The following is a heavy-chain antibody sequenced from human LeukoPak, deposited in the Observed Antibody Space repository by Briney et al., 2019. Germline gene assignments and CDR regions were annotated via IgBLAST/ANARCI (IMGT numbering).Heavy chain of an antibody. D-gene: IGHD2-15*01. J-gene: IGHJ3*02. CDR3: ARFRDSTPVSTDAFDI. CDR2: TYYRSKWHN. V-gene: IGHV6-1*01. Sequence: SQTLSLTCAISGDSVSSNTAAWNWIRQSPSRGLEWLARTYYRSKWHNDYAASVKSRITISADTSKNQFSLQLSSMTPEDTAVYFCARFRDSTPVSTDAFDIWGQGTMVTVSS. CDR1: GDSVSSNTAA.